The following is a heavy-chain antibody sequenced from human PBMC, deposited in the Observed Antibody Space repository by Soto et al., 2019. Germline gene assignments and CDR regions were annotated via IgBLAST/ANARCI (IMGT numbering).Heavy chain of an antibody. Sequence: SLSVSWRAAGCTCVDLAISWIRQVPGRGLEWVASLDGAGGSTYYAESVRGRFSISRDNSQNTLFLQMKRLTVDDTAIYYCAAPRDEYGSGVSWFTYGMDIWGQGTTVTVSS. J-gene: IGHJ6*02. CDR3: AAPRDEYGSGVSWFTYGMDI. D-gene: IGHD3-10*01. CDR1: GCTCVDLA. V-gene: IGHV3-23*01. CDR2: LDGAGGST.